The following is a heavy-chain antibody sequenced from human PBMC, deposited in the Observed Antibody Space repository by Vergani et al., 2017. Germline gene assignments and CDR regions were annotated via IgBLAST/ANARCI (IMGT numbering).Heavy chain of an antibody. J-gene: IGHJ6*02. CDR1: GGSISSGGYY. V-gene: IGHV4-31*03. CDR2: IYYSGST. D-gene: IGHD5-12*01. CDR3: AGDRGGSGYDWSGHYYYGMDV. Sequence: QVQLQESGPGLVKPSQTLSLTCTVSGGSISSGGYYWSWIRQHPGKGLEWIGYIYYSGSTYYNPSLKSRVTISVDTSKNQFSLKLSSVTAADTAVYYCAGDRGGSGYDWSGHYYYGMDVWGQGTTVTVSS.